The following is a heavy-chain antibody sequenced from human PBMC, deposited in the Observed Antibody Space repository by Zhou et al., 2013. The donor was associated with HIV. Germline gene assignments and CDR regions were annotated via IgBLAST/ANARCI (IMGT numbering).Heavy chain of an antibody. V-gene: IGHV1-69*05. CDR3: AIKGTEDRGWFDP. CDR1: GGTFSSYG. D-gene: IGHD1-7*01. Sequence: QVQLVQSGAEVKKPGSSVKVSCKASGGTFSSYGINWVRQVPGQGLEWMGGIIPIFRRASYAQKFQGRVTFSTDESANTAYLDLSSLRSEDTAIYYCAIKGTEDRGWFDPWGQGTLVTVSS. CDR2: IIPIFRRA. J-gene: IGHJ5*02.